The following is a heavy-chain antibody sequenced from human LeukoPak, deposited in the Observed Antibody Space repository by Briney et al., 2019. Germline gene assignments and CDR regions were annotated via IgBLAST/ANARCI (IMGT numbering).Heavy chain of an antibody. D-gene: IGHD3-3*01. CDR2: IIPILGIA. Sequence: SVKVSCKASGGTFSSYTISLVRQAPGQRLEWMGMIIPILGIANYAQKFQGRVTITADKSTSTAYMQLSSLRSEDTAVYYFARGHYDFWSAYYDHMDVWGKGTAVTVSS. V-gene: IGHV1-69*02. CDR3: ARGHYDFWSAYYDHMDV. CDR1: GGTFSSYT. J-gene: IGHJ6*03.